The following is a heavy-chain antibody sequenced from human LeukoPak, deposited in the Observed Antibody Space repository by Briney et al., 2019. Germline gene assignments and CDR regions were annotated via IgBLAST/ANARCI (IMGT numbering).Heavy chain of an antibody. V-gene: IGHV3-30*02. Sequence: PGGSLRLSCAASGFTFSSYGMHWVRQAPGKGLEWVAFIRYDGSNKYYADSVKGRFTISRDNSKNTLYLQMDSLRAEDTAVYYCAREVVLQYYFDYWGQGTLVTVSS. CDR1: GFTFSSYG. D-gene: IGHD4-11*01. CDR2: IRYDGSNK. J-gene: IGHJ4*02. CDR3: AREVVLQYYFDY.